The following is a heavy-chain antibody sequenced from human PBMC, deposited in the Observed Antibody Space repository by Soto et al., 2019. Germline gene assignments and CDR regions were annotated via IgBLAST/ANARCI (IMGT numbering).Heavy chain of an antibody. CDR2: ISSSGSTI. D-gene: IGHD6-13*01. V-gene: IGHV3-11*01. CDR3: ARDPPTYSSSWHYYSTLRDYYYYMDV. Sequence: GGSLRLSCAASGFTFSDYYMSWIRQAPGKGLEWVSYISSSGSTIYYADSVKGRFTISRDNAKNSLYLQMNSLRAEDTAVYYCARDPPTYSSSWHYYSTLRDYYYYMDVWGKGTTVTVSS. J-gene: IGHJ6*03. CDR1: GFTFSDYY.